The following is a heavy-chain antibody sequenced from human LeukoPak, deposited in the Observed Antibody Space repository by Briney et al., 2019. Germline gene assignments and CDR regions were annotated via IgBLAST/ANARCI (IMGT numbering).Heavy chain of an antibody. Sequence: SETLSLTCAVYGGSFSGYYWSWIRQPPGKGLEWIGEINHSGSTNYNPSLKSRVTISVDTSKNQFSLKLSSVTAADTAVYYCARAGAWLWFGFDYWGQGTLVTVSS. V-gene: IGHV4-34*01. CDR1: GGSFSGYY. CDR3: ARAGAWLWFGFDY. J-gene: IGHJ4*02. D-gene: IGHD3-10*01. CDR2: INHSGST.